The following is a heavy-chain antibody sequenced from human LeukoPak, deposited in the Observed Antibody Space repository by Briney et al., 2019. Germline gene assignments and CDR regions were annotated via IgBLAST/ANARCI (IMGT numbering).Heavy chain of an antibody. CDR1: GGTFSNYA. CDR2: IIFLFGTA. Sequence: ASVKVSCKASGGTFSNYAISWVRQAPGQGLEWMGTIIFLFGTANYAQKFQGRVTITADKSTSTAYMELRSLRSEDTAVYYCAREFTYYYDSSGPFWFDPWGQGTLVTVSS. CDR3: AREFTYYYDSSGPFWFDP. J-gene: IGHJ5*02. D-gene: IGHD3-22*01. V-gene: IGHV1-69*06.